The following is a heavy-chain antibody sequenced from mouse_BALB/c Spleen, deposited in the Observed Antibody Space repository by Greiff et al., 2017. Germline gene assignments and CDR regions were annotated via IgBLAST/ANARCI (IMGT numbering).Heavy chain of an antibody. J-gene: IGHJ4*01. CDR1: GDSITSGY. CDR3: ARYIGDISGYDYYAMDY. D-gene: IGHD3-2*01. CDR2: ISYSGST. Sequence: DVKLQESGPSLVKPSQTLSLTCSVTGDSITSGYWNWIRKFPGNKLEYMGYISYSGSTYYNPSLKSRISITRDTSKNQYYLQLNSVTTEDTATYYCARYIGDISGYDYYAMDYWGQGTSVTVSS. V-gene: IGHV3-8*02.